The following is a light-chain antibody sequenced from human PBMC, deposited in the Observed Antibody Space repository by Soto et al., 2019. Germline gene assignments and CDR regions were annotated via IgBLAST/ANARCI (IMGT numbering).Light chain of an antibody. CDR3: QQYHDWPT. Sequence: EIVMTQSPATLSVSPGGRATLSCRASQSVSSILAWYQQHPGQAPRLLIYGASVRATGTPVRFSGSGSGTEFTLTISSLQSEDFAVYYCQQYHDWPTFGQGTRLEIK. V-gene: IGKV3-15*01. CDR2: GAS. CDR1: QSVSSI. J-gene: IGKJ2*01.